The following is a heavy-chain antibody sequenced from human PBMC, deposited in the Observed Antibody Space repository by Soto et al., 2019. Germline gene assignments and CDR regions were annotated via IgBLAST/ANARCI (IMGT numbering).Heavy chain of an antibody. D-gene: IGHD1-26*01. V-gene: IGHV3-23*01. Sequence: EVQLLESGGGLVQPGGSLRLSCAASGFTFSSYAMSWVRQAPGKGLEWVSAISGSGGSTYYADSVKGRFTISRDNSKNTLYLQMNSLRAEDTAVYYCAKDLSSVWELLPLFDYWGQGTLVTVSS. CDR1: GFTFSSYA. CDR2: ISGSGGST. J-gene: IGHJ4*02. CDR3: AKDLSSVWELLPLFDY.